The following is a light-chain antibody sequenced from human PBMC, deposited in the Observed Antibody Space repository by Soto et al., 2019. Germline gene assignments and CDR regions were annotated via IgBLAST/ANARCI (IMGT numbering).Light chain of an antibody. CDR2: KAS. CDR1: QSISVW. Sequence: DIQMTQSPSTLSASVGDRVTITCRASQSISVWLAWYQQKAGKAPNLLIYKASRLESGVPSRFSGSGSETEFTLTISCLQSEDFATYYCQQYYSYPLTFGQGTKVDIK. J-gene: IGKJ1*01. CDR3: QQYYSYPLT. V-gene: IGKV1-5*03.